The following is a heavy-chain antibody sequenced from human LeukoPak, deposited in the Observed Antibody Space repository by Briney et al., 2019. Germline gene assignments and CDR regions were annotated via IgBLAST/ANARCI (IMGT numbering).Heavy chain of an antibody. V-gene: IGHV3-7*01. CDR1: GFIFSSFW. J-gene: IGHJ4*02. CDR3: ARESRIYGSEGHSGLPPDY. Sequence: GGSLRLSCAASGFIFSSFWMSWVRQAPGKGREWGAHIKGDGSATYYVGSVKGRFTISRDNAKNSLFLQMNSLRAEDTAVYYCARESRIYGSEGHSGLPPDYWGQGSLVTVSS. D-gene: IGHD3-10*01. CDR2: IKGDGSAT.